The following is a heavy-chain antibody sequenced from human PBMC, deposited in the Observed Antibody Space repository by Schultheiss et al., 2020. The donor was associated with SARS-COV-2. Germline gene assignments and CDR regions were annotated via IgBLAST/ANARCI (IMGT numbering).Heavy chain of an antibody. CDR3: ARDFDDFWSGHAFQH. J-gene: IGHJ1*01. CDR2: ISAYNGNT. V-gene: IGHV1-18*01. CDR1: GYTFTSYG. D-gene: IGHD3-3*01. Sequence: ASVKVSCKASGYTFTSYGISWVRQAPGQGLEWMGWISAYNGNTNYAQKLQGRVTMTTDTSTSTAYMELRSLRSDDTAVYYCARDFDDFWSGHAFQHWGQGTLVTVSS.